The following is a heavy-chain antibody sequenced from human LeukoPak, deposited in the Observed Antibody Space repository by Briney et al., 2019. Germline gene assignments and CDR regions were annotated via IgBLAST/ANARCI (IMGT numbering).Heavy chain of an antibody. J-gene: IGHJ4*02. CDR3: AKDRGYYDSSGVFVF. D-gene: IGHD3-22*01. V-gene: IGHV3-23*01. CDR1: GFTFSSYA. CDR2: ISGSGDST. Sequence: GGSLRLSCAASGFTFSSYAMSWVRQAPGKGLEWVSAISGSGDSTYYGDSVKGRFTISRDNSKNTLYLQMNSLRAEDTAVYYCAKDRGYYDSSGVFVFWGQGTLVTVSS.